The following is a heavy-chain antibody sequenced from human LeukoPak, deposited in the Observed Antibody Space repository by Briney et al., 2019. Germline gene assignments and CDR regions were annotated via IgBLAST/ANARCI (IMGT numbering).Heavy chain of an antibody. V-gene: IGHV3-23*01. Sequence: PGGSLRLSCAASGFTFSSYAMSWVRQAPGKGLEWVSAISGSGGSTYYADSVKGRFTISRDNSKNTLYLQMNSLRAEDTAVYYCAKDGLLWFRVKYYFDYWGQGTLVTVSS. CDR3: AKDGLLWFRVKYYFDY. D-gene: IGHD3-10*01. J-gene: IGHJ4*02. CDR1: GFTFSSYA. CDR2: ISGSGGST.